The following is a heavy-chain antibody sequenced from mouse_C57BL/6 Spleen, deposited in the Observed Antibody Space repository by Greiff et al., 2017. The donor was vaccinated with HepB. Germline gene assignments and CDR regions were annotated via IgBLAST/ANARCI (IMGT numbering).Heavy chain of an antibody. J-gene: IGHJ3*01. CDR3: SSGTRAWFAY. Sequence: QVQLQQPGAELVRPGASVTLSCKASGYTFTDYEMHWVKQTPVHGLEWIGAIDPETGGTAYNQKFKGKAILTADKSSSTAYMELRSLTSEDSAVYYCSSGTRAWFAYWGQGTLVTVSA. V-gene: IGHV1-15*01. D-gene: IGHD4-1*01. CDR2: IDPETGGT. CDR1: GYTFTDYE.